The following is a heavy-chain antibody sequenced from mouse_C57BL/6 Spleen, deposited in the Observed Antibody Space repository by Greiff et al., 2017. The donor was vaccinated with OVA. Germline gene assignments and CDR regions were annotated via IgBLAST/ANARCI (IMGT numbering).Heavy chain of an antibody. J-gene: IGHJ1*03. V-gene: IGHV3-6*01. CDR2: ISYDGSN. CDR3: AGDRDIYYDYGRYFEV. CDR1: GYSITSGYY. D-gene: IGHD2-4*01. Sequence: VQLKQSGPGLVKPSQSLSLTCSVTGYSITSGYYWNWIRQFPGNKLEWMGYISYDGSNNYNPSLKNRISITRDTSKNQFFLKLNSVTTEDTATYYCAGDRDIYYDYGRYFEVWGTGTTVTVSS.